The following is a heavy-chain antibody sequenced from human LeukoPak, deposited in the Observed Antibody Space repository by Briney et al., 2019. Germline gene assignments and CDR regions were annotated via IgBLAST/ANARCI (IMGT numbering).Heavy chain of an antibody. CDR1: GGSISSSSYY. D-gene: IGHD5-12*01. J-gene: IGHJ3*02. CDR2: IYCSGST. Sequence: SETLSLTCTVSGGSISSSSYYWGWIRQPPGKGLEWIGSIYCSGSTYYNPSLKSRVTISVDTSKNQFSLKLSSVTAADTAIYFCARHSRSGSGGYENAFDIWGQGTMVTVSS. CDR3: ARHSRSGSGGYENAFDI. V-gene: IGHV4-39*01.